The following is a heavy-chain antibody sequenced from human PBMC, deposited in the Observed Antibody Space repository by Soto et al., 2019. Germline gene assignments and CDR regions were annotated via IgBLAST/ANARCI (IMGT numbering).Heavy chain of an antibody. CDR3: ARDSPPPRE. Sequence: QVQLVQSGAEVKKPGASVKVSCKDSGYTFTSYHITWVRQAPGQGLEWMGWISAYNGNTNYAQKLQGRATMTTDTSTSTPYMEPRSLRSDDTAVYYCARDSPPPREWGQGTLVTVSS. CDR1: GYTFTSYH. J-gene: IGHJ4*02. CDR2: ISAYNGNT. V-gene: IGHV1-18*01.